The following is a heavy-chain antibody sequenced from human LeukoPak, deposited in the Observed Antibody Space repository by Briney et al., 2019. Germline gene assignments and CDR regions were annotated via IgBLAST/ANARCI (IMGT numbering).Heavy chain of an antibody. CDR3: ATTQWELRSYPPDY. J-gene: IGHJ4*02. CDR2: FDPEDGET. D-gene: IGHD1-26*01. Sequence: ASVKVSCKVSGYTLTELSMHWVRQAPGKGLEWMGGFDPEDGETIYAQKFQGRVTMTEDTSTDTAYMELSSLRSEDTAVYYCATTQWELRSYPPDYWGQGTLVTVSS. CDR1: GYTLTELS. V-gene: IGHV1-24*01.